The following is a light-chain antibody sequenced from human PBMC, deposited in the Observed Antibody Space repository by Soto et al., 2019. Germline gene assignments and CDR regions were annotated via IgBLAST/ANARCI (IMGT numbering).Light chain of an antibody. CDR3: QQRSNWPP. Sequence: EIVWTQSPATLYLSPGESATLSCRARQSVSRYLAWYQQNPGQAPRLLSYDASNRATGIPARFSGSGPGTDFTRTISSLEPEDFAVYYWQQRSNWPPFGGGTKVEIK. V-gene: IGKV3-11*01. CDR1: QSVSRY. CDR2: DAS. J-gene: IGKJ4*01.